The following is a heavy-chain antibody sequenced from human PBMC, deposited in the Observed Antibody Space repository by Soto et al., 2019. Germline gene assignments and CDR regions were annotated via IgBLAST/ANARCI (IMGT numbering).Heavy chain of an antibody. CDR2: ISGSGGST. V-gene: IGHV3-23*01. Sequence: EVQLLESGGGLEQPGGSLRLSCAASGFTFSSYAMSWVRQAPGKGLEWVSAISGSGGSTVYADSVKGRFTSSRDNAKNTLYLHMNSLRAEDTAVYYCANPYCSSTSCYHYYYAMDVWGQGTTVTVSS. CDR3: ANPYCSSTSCYHYYYAMDV. J-gene: IGHJ6*02. CDR1: GFTFSSYA. D-gene: IGHD2-2*01.